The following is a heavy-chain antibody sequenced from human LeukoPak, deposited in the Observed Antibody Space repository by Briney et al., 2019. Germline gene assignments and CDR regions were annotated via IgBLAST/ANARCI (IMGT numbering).Heavy chain of an antibody. D-gene: IGHD6-13*01. V-gene: IGHV4-59*11. CDR2: ISYSGST. Sequence: SETLSLTCTVSGASISSHYWSWIRQPPGKGLEWIEYISYSGSTNCNPSLKSRVTMSVDTSKNQFSLRLNSVTAADTAVYYCARGATYSSGWYEYFQHWGQGTLVTVSS. CDR3: ARGATYSSGWYEYFQH. J-gene: IGHJ1*01. CDR1: GASISSHY.